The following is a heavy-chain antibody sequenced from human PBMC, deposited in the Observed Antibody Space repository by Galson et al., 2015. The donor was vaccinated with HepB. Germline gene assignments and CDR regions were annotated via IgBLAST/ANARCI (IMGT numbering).Heavy chain of an antibody. CDR3: AKEGWGYCSGGSCYSSFYYYYMDV. Sequence: SLRLSCAASGFTFSSYGMHWVRQAPGKGLEWVAVISYDGSNKYYADSVKGRFTISRDNSKSTLYLQMNSLRAEDTAVYYCAKEGWGYCSGGSCYSSFYYYYMDVWGKGTTVTVSS. D-gene: IGHD2-15*01. CDR1: GFTFSSYG. CDR2: ISYDGSNK. V-gene: IGHV3-30*18. J-gene: IGHJ6*03.